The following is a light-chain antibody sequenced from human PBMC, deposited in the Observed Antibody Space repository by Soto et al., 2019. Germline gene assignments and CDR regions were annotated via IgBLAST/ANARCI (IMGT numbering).Light chain of an antibody. CDR2: GSS. CDR1: ASNIGAGYD. Sequence: QSVLTQPPSASGAPVQRVTISCTGGASNIGAGYDVHWYQQLPGTAPKLLIFGSSNRPSGVPDRFSGSKSGASASLAITGLQAEDEADYDCQSYDSSLSCVVFGGGTKLTVL. V-gene: IGLV1-40*01. J-gene: IGLJ2*01. CDR3: QSYDSSLSCVV.